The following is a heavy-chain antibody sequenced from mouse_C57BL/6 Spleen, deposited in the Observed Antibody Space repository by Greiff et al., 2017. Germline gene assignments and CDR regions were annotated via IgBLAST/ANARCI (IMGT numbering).Heavy chain of an antibody. CDR2: ISDGGSYT. D-gene: IGHD2-3*01. CDR3: ARSGYYVAWFAY. Sequence: EVKLLESGGGLVKPGGSLKLSCAASGFTFSSYAMSWVRQTPEKRLEWVATISDGGSYTYYPDNVKGRFTISRDNAKNNLYLQMSHLKSEDTAMYYCARSGYYVAWFAYWGQGTLVTVSA. J-gene: IGHJ3*01. V-gene: IGHV5-4*03. CDR1: GFTFSSYA.